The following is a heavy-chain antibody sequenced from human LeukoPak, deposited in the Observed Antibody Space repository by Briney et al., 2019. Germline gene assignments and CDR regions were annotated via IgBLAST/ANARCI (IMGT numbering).Heavy chain of an antibody. D-gene: IGHD4-23*01. V-gene: IGHV4-30-4*01. CDR3: ARAGGKEDEYFQY. CDR1: GASISSGDYY. Sequence: NSSQTLSLTCTVSGASISSGDYYWSWIRQPPGKGLEWIGYIYYSGSTYYNPSLKSRVTMSVDTSKNQFSLKLSSVTAADTAVYYCARAGGKEDEYFQYWGQGTLVTVSS. J-gene: IGHJ1*01. CDR2: IYYSGST.